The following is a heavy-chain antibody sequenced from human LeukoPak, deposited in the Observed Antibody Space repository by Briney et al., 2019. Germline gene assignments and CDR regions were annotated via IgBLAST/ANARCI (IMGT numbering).Heavy chain of an antibody. CDR1: GYTFTTYD. CDR2: ISAYNGNT. J-gene: IGHJ4*02. CDR3: ARGYCGSTSCFSFDY. D-gene: IGHD2-2*01. Sequence: GASVKVSCKASGYTFTTYDINWVRQAPGQGLEWMGWISAYNGNTNYAQKLQGRVTMTTDTSTSTAYVELRSLRSDDTAVYYCARGYCGSTSCFSFDYWGQGTLVTVSS. V-gene: IGHV1-18*01.